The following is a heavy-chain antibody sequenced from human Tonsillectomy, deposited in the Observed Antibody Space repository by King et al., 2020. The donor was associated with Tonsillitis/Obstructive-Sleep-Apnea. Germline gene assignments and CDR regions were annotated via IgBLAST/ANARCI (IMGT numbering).Heavy chain of an antibody. CDR3: ARGTTVKTFDY. V-gene: IGHV4-31*03. Sequence: QLQESGPGLVKPSQTLSLTCTVSGGSISSGGYYWRWIRQHPGKGLEWIGCIYYSGNTYYNPSLKSRLTISVDTSKNQFSLKLSSVTPADTAVYYCARGTTVKTFDYWGQGTPVTVSS. CDR1: GGSISSGGYY. D-gene: IGHD4-17*01. CDR2: IYYSGNT. J-gene: IGHJ4*02.